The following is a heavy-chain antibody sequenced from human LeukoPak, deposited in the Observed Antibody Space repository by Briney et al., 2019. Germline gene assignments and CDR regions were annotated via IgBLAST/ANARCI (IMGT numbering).Heavy chain of an antibody. V-gene: IGHV4-39*02. CDR1: GGSISSSSYY. J-gene: IGHJ4*02. CDR3: ARGKAYHYYDSSGYYYDY. D-gene: IGHD3-22*01. CDR2: IYYSGST. Sequence: PSETLSLTCTVSGGSISSSSYYWGWIRQPPGKGLEWIGSIYYSGSTYYSPPLKSRLTISVDTSKNHFSLKLSSVTAADTAVYYCARGKAYHYYDSSGYYYDYWGQGTLVTVSS.